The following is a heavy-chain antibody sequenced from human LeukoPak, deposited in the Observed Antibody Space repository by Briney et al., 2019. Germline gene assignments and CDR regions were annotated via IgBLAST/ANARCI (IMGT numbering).Heavy chain of an antibody. V-gene: IGHV3-23*01. J-gene: IGHJ4*02. CDR3: AKPLGSSWDYFDY. D-gene: IGHD6-13*01. Sequence: GGSLKLSCAASGFTFTNFAMNWVRQAPGKGLEWVSSISDSGGSTYYADSVKGRFTISRDNSKNTLYLQMNSLRAEDTAVYSCAKPLGSSWDYFDYWGQGTLVTVSS. CDR2: ISDSGGST. CDR1: GFTFTNFA.